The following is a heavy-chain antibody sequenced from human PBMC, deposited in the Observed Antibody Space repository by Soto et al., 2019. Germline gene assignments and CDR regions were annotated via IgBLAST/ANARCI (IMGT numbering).Heavy chain of an antibody. J-gene: IGHJ4*02. Sequence: LRLSFAASGFTFSDAWMNWVRQAPGKGLEWVARIKSKTDGETTDYAAPVKGRFTISRDDSKNTLYLQMNSLKTEDTAVYYCTTLTMIVVHLEYWGQGTLVNVSS. CDR1: GFTFSDAW. V-gene: IGHV3-15*01. CDR3: TTLTMIVVHLEY. D-gene: IGHD3-22*01. CDR2: IKSKTDGETT.